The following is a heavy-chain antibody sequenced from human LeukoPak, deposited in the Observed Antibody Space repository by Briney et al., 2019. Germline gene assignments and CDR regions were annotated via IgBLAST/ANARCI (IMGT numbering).Heavy chain of an antibody. CDR1: GFTFSSYE. CDR2: ISTTGSSI. Sequence: GGSLRLSCAASGFTFSSYEMNWVRQAPGKGLEWVSYISTTGSSIYYADSVKGRFTISRDNVKNLLYLQMNSLRAEDTAVYYCAELGITMIGGVWGKGTTVTVSS. J-gene: IGHJ6*04. CDR3: AELGITMIGGV. D-gene: IGHD3-10*02. V-gene: IGHV3-48*03.